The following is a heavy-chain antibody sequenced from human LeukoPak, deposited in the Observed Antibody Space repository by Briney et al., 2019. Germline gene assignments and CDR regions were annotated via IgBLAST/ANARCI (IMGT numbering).Heavy chain of an antibody. V-gene: IGHV4-39*01. CDR2: IYNGGTT. CDR1: GGSMTSGNFY. J-gene: IGHJ6*02. CDR3: ARGPTRGYSYGYNYYYGMDV. Sequence: SETLSLTCTVSGGSMTSGNFYWAWIRQPPGKGLEWIGSIYNGGTTYDNPSLEGRVTISADTSTNQFSLKLISVTAADTAVYYCARGPTRGYSYGYNYYYGMDVWGQGTTVAVSS. D-gene: IGHD5-18*01.